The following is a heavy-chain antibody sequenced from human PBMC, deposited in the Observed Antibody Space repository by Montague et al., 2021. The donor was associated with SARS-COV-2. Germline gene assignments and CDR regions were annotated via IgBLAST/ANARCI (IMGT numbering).Heavy chain of an antibody. V-gene: IGHV3-23*01. CDR2: IDSLGTGT. D-gene: IGHD3-10*01. CDR1: GFSFINHG. J-gene: IGHJ6*02. CDR3: VKDDGVFWFGDFGV. Sequence: FLRLSCATFGFSFINHGMSWVRQAPGKGLEWVSAIDSLGTGTYYAESVKGRFTISRDNADATLSLQMNSLRLDDTAVYYCVKDDGVFWFGDFGVWGQGTTVSVSS.